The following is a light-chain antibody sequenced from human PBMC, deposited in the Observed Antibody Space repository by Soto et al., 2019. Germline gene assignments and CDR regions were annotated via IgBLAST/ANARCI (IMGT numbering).Light chain of an antibody. CDR3: QQTNTFPPLT. J-gene: IGKJ4*01. CDR2: GAS. V-gene: IGKV1-12*01. CDR1: QGISNW. Sequence: DMQLTQSPSSVSASVGDRVTITCRASQGISNWLAWYQQKPGKAPKLLIYGASNLQSGVPSPFSGGGSGTHFTLIISSLQPEDFATYYCQQTNTFPPLTFGGGTKVEIK.